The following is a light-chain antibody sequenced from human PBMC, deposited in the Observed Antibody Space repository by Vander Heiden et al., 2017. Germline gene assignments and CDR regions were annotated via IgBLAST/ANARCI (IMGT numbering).Light chain of an antibody. J-gene: IGLJ1*01. CDR2: DES. V-gene: IGLV3-21*02. CDR1: NIETKS. CDR3: QVWDSSTDHYV. Sequence: SSVLTQPPSVSVAPGQTARITCGGNNIETKSVPWYQQKPGQAPVMVVFDESDRPSGIPERFSVSKSGNAATLSISRVEAGDEADYYCQVWDSSTDHYVFGTGTTVTVL.